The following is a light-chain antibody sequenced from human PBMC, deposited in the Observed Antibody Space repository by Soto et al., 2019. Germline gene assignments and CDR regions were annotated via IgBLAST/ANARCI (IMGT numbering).Light chain of an antibody. J-gene: IGLJ3*02. CDR2: DVT. CDR1: SSDVGAYNY. CDR3: CSYAGSSWV. Sequence: QSALTQPRSVSGSPGQSVTISCSGTSSDVGAYNYVSWYQHHPGKAPKLIIYDVTKRPSGVPDRFSGSKSGNTASLTISGLQAEFEADYYCCSYAGSSWVFGGGTKVTVL. V-gene: IGLV2-11*01.